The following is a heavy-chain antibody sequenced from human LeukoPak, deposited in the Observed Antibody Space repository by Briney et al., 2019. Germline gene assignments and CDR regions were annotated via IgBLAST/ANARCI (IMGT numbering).Heavy chain of an antibody. Sequence: GASVKVSCKASGYTFTGYYMHSVRQAPGQGLEWMGWINPNSGGTNYAQKFQGRVTMTRDTSISTAYMELSRLRSDDTAVYYCARSYDFWSGYYYFDYWGQGTLVTVSS. D-gene: IGHD3-3*01. J-gene: IGHJ4*02. CDR1: GYTFTGYY. V-gene: IGHV1-2*02. CDR3: ARSYDFWSGYYYFDY. CDR2: INPNSGGT.